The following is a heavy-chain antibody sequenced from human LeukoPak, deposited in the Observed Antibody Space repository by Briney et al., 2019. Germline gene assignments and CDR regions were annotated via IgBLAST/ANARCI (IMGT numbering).Heavy chain of an antibody. CDR3: ARHVLDYYYYYMDV. V-gene: IGHV4-61*02. CDR1: GGSISSGSYY. CDR2: IYTSGST. Sequence: SETLSLTCTVSGGSISSGSYYWSWIRQPAGKGLEWIGRIYTSGSTNYNPSLKSRVTISVDTSKNQFSLKLSSVTAADTAVYYCARHVLDYYYYYMDVWGKGTTVTVSS. J-gene: IGHJ6*03.